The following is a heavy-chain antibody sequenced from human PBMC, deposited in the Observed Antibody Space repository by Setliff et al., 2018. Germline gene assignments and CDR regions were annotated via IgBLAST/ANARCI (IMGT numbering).Heavy chain of an antibody. CDR3: ARHLLVQGTYHFDY. J-gene: IGHJ4*02. CDR2: MYYSGST. V-gene: IGHV4-39*01. Sequence: SETLSLTCSVSGGSISSGSYYWGWIRQSPGKGLEWIGSMYYSGSTYYNPSLKGRVTLSVDTTKNQFSLKLTSMTAADTAVYFCARHLLVQGTYHFDYWGQGSRGTVSS. CDR1: GGSISSGSYY. D-gene: IGHD3-10*01.